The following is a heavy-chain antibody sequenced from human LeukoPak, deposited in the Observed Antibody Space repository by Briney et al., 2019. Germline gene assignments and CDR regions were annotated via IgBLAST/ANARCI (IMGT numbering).Heavy chain of an antibody. CDR3: ARDGGSGSYGYYYMDV. D-gene: IGHD3-10*01. CDR2: IYYSGST. J-gene: IGHJ6*03. CDR1: GGSISSYY. V-gene: IGHV4-59*01. Sequence: SETLSLTCTVSGGSISSYYWSWIRQPPGKGLEWIGYIYYSGSTNYNPPLKSRVTISVDTSKNQFSLKLSSVTAADTAVYYCARDGGSGSYGYYYMDVWGKGTTVTVSS.